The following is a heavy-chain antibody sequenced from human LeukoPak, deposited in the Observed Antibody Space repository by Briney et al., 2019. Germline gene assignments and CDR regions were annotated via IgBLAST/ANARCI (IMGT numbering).Heavy chain of an antibody. CDR3: ATSLWLRHFDY. J-gene: IGHJ4*02. Sequence: PSETLSLTCTVSGHSISSGYCWGWIRQPPGKGLEWIGSIYYSGNTYYNPSLKSRVTISVDTSKNQFSLKLSSVTAADTAVYYCATSLWLRHFDYWGQGTLVTVSS. V-gene: IGHV4-38-2*02. CDR1: GHSISSGYC. CDR2: IYYSGNT. D-gene: IGHD5-18*01.